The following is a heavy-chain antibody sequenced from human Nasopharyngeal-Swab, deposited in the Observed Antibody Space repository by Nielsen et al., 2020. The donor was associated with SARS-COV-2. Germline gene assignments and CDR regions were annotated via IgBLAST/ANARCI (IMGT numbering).Heavy chain of an antibody. Sequence: SETLSLTCTVSGGSISSYYWSWIQQPPGKGLEWIGYIYYSGSTNYNPSLKSRVTISVDTSKNQFSLKLSSVTAADTAVYYCARIAVAALNDWYFDLWGRGTLVTVSS. CDR2: IYYSGST. J-gene: IGHJ2*01. CDR1: GGSISSYY. D-gene: IGHD6-19*01. V-gene: IGHV4-59*01. CDR3: ARIAVAALNDWYFDL.